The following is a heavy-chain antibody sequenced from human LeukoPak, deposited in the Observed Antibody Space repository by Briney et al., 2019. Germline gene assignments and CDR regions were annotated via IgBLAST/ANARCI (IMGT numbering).Heavy chain of an antibody. CDR2: LYHSGTT. CDR1: GYSIAHGFF. V-gene: IGHV4-38-2*02. CDR3: ARVEVPRDINDWYFDL. D-gene: IGHD2-15*01. Sequence: SGTLSLTCTVSGYSIAHGFFWAWIRQPPGGGLEWIGSLYHSGTTYYNTSLKSRISTSVDTSKNQFSLKLRLVTAADTAVYYCARVEVPRDINDWYFDLWGRGTLVTVSS. J-gene: IGHJ2*01.